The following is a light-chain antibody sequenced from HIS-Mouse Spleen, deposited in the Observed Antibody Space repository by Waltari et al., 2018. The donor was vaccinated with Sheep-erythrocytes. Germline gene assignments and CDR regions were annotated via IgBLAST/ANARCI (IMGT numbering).Light chain of an antibody. V-gene: IGKV3-11*01. Sequence: EIVLTQSPATLSLSPGERATLSCRASQRVSSYLAWYQQKPGQAPRLLIYDASNRATGIPARFSGSWSGTDFTLTISSLEPEDFAVYYCQQRSNWPPNTFGQGTRLEIK. J-gene: IGKJ5*01. CDR2: DAS. CDR1: QRVSSY. CDR3: QQRSNWPPNT.